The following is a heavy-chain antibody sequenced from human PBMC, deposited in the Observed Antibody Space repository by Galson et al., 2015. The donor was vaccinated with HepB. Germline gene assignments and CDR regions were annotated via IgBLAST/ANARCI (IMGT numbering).Heavy chain of an antibody. CDR1: GISFNTYW. Sequence: SLRLSCAASGISFNTYWMSWVRQAPGKGLEWVANIKQDGSEIYYMDSVKGRFIISRDNAKNSLYLQMNSLRSDDTAVYYCASQYCSRSSCYTDAFDIWGQGTMVIVSS. CDR3: ASQYCSRSSCYTDAFDI. D-gene: IGHD2-2*02. CDR2: IKQDGSEI. J-gene: IGHJ3*02. V-gene: IGHV3-7*03.